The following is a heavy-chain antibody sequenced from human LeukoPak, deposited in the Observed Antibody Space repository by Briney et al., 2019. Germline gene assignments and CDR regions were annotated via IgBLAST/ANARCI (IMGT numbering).Heavy chain of an antibody. CDR2: TNPNSGGT. D-gene: IGHD1-26*01. CDR1: GYTFTGYY. Sequence: ASVKVSCKASGYTFTGYYMHWVRQAPGQGLEWMGWTNPNSGGTNYAQKFQGRVTMTRDTSISTAYMELSRLRSDDTAVYYCARDGTGATPFDYWGQGTLVTVSS. CDR3: ARDGTGATPFDY. V-gene: IGHV1-2*02. J-gene: IGHJ4*02.